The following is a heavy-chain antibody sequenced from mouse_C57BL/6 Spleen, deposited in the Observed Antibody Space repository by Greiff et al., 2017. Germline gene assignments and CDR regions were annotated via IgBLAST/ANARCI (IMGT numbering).Heavy chain of an antibody. CDR3: TRDYGSKSPFAY. CDR1: GYTFTDYE. V-gene: IGHV1-15*01. CDR2: IAPETGGT. Sequence: QVQLKESGAELVRPGASVTLSCKASGYTFTDYEMHWVKQTPVPGLAWIGAIAPETGGTAYNQKFKGKAILTADKSSSTAYMELRSLTSEDSAVYYCTRDYGSKSPFAYWGQGTLVTVSA. J-gene: IGHJ3*01. D-gene: IGHD1-1*01.